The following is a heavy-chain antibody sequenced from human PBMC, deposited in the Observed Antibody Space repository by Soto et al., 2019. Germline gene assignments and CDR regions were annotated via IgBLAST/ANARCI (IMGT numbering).Heavy chain of an antibody. Sequence: GASVKVSCKVSGYTLTELSMHWVRQAPGKGLEWMGGFDPEDGETIYAQKFQGRVTMTEDTSTDTAYMELSSLRSEDTAVYYCATVSLRYLDWLPIPHYWGQGTLVTVSS. CDR2: FDPEDGET. V-gene: IGHV1-24*01. D-gene: IGHD3-9*01. CDR1: GYTLTELS. J-gene: IGHJ4*02. CDR3: ATVSLRYLDWLPIPHY.